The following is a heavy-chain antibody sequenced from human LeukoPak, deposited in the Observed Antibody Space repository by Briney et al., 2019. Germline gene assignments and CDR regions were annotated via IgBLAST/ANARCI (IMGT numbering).Heavy chain of an antibody. V-gene: IGHV1-2*02. CDR1: GYTFTGYY. CDR3: ARVKTIFGVVTIPEYYMDV. J-gene: IGHJ6*03. D-gene: IGHD3-3*01. Sequence: GASVKVSCKASGYTFTGYYMHWVRQAPGQGLEWMGWINPNSGGTNYAQKFQGRVTMTRDTSISTAYMELSRLRSDDTAVYYCARVKTIFGVVTIPEYYMDVWGKGTTVTVSS. CDR2: INPNSGGT.